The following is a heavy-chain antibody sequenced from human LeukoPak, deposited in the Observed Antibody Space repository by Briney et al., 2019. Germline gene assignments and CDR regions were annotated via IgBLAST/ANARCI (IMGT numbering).Heavy chain of an antibody. CDR3: ARGVRYSYGSFDY. D-gene: IGHD5-18*01. J-gene: IGHJ4*02. CDR2: IFYSGST. V-gene: IGHV4-59*01. CDR1: GGSISNYY. Sequence: SETLSLTCTLSGGSISNYYWSWIRQPPGKGLEWIGNIFYSGSTNYNPSLKSRVTISLDTSKNQFSLKLTSVSAADTAVYYCARGVRYSYGSFDYWGQGTLVTVSS.